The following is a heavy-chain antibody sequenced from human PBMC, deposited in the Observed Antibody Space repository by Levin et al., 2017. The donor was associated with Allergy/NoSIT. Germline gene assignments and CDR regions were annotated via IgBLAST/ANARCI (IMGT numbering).Heavy chain of an antibody. CDR3: ARGLGLYDFWSGYSDYYDGMDV. CDR1: GYTFTSYG. Sequence: GASVKVSCKASGYTFTSYGISWVRQAPGQGLEWMGWISAYNGNTNYAQKLQGRVTMTTDTSTSTAYMELRSLRSDDTAVYYCARGLGLYDFWSGYSDYYDGMDVWGQGTTVTVSS. V-gene: IGHV1-18*01. J-gene: IGHJ6*02. CDR2: ISAYNGNT. D-gene: IGHD3-3*01.